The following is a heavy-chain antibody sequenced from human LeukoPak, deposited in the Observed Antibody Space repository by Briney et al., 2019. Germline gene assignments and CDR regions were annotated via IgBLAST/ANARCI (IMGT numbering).Heavy chain of an antibody. D-gene: IGHD6-19*01. Sequence: GGSLRLSCKGSGFILGDYAMSWVRQAPGKGLEWVSYISSSTSYTNYADSVKGRFTISRDNAKNSLYLQMNSLRAEDTAVYYCARTPGQWLAVGYHGMDVWGQGTTVTVSS. CDR1: GFILGDYA. CDR2: ISSSTSYT. V-gene: IGHV3-11*06. CDR3: ARTPGQWLAVGYHGMDV. J-gene: IGHJ6*02.